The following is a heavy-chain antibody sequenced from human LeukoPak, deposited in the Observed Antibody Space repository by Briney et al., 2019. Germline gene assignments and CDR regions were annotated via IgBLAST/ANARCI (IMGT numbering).Heavy chain of an antibody. CDR1: GFTFSSYS. CDR2: ISSSSSTI. Sequence: GGSLRLSCAASGFTFSSYSMNWVRQAPGKGLEWVSYISSSSSTIYYADSVKGRFTISRDNAKNSLYLQMNSLRDEETAVYYCAREVVVAATDWFDPWGQGTLVTVSS. CDR3: AREVVVAATDWFDP. V-gene: IGHV3-48*02. D-gene: IGHD2-15*01. J-gene: IGHJ5*02.